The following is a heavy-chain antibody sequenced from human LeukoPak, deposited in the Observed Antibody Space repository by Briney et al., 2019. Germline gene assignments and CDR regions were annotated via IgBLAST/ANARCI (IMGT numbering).Heavy chain of an antibody. CDR3: ARDSVLFRY. J-gene: IGHJ4*02. CDR1: GGSISSGDYY. V-gene: IGHV4-61*08. CDR2: IYYSGST. Sequence: PSETLSLTCTVSGGSISSGDYYWRWIRQPPGKGLEWIGYIYYSGSTNYNPSLKSRVTISVDTSKNQFSLKLRSVTAADTAVYYCARDSVLFRYWGQGTLVTVSS. D-gene: IGHD3-10*02.